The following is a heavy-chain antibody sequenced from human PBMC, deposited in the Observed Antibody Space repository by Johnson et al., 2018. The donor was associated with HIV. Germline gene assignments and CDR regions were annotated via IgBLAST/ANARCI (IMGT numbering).Heavy chain of an antibody. CDR1: GFTFSSYA. CDR2: ISYDGSNK. CDR3: ARGSLSGSPDI. Sequence: QVQLVESGGGVVQPGGSLTLSCAASGFTFSSYAMHWVRQAPGKGLEWVAVISYDGSNKYYADSVKGRFTISRDNSKNTLYLQMNSLRAEDTAVYYCARGSLSGSPDIWGQGTMVTVSS. D-gene: IGHD1-26*01. J-gene: IGHJ3*02. V-gene: IGHV3-30*04.